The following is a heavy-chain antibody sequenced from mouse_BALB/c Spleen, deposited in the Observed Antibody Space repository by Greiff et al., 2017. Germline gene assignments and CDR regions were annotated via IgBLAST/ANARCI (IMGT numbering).Heavy chain of an antibody. CDR3: AREQITTVVDWFAY. Sequence: EVQLQQSGGGLVKPGGSLKLSCAASGFTFSDYYMYWVRQTPEKRLEWVATISDGGSYTYYPDSVKGRFTISRDNAKNNLYLQMSSLKSEDTAMYYCAREQITTVVDWFAYWGQGTLVTVSA. CDR1: GFTFSDYY. J-gene: IGHJ3*01. CDR2: ISDGGSYT. D-gene: IGHD1-1*01. V-gene: IGHV5-4*02.